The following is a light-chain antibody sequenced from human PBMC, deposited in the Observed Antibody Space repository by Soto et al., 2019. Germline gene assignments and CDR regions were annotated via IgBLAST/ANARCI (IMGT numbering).Light chain of an antibody. V-gene: IGLV1-47*01. CDR1: SSNIGSNY. Sequence: QSVLTQPPSASGTPGQRVTISCSGSSSNIGSNYVYWYQQLPGTAPKLLIYRNNQRPSGVPDRFSGSKSGTSASLAISGLRSEDEADYYCAAWDDSLSGLWVFGGGTKRTV. CDR2: RNN. J-gene: IGLJ3*02. CDR3: AAWDDSLSGLWV.